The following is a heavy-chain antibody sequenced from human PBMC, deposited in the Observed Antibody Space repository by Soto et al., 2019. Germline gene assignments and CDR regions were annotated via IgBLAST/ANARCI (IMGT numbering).Heavy chain of an antibody. CDR3: ARDVVLEQWLAHDVFDI. CDR1: GFTFSSDR. V-gene: IGHV3-21*01. CDR2: ISSSSSYI. D-gene: IGHD6-19*01. Sequence: PGGALRLSCAASGFTFSSDRKNLCRLAPGKGLEWVSSISSSSSYIYYADSVKGRFTISRDNAKNSLYLQMNSLRAEDTAVYYCARDVVLEQWLAHDVFDIWGQGTMVTVSS. J-gene: IGHJ3*02.